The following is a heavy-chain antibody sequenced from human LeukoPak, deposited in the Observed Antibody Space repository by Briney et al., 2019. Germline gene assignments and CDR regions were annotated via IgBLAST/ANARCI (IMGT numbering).Heavy chain of an antibody. Sequence: ASVKVSCKASGYTFTGYYMHWVRQAPGQGLEWMGWINLNSGGTNDAQKFQDRVTMTRDTSISTAYMELSRLRSGDTAVYYCAAGGRGVDYYYYMDVWGKGTTVTVSS. D-gene: IGHD3-10*01. J-gene: IGHJ6*03. V-gene: IGHV1-2*02. CDR3: AAGGRGVDYYYYMDV. CDR2: INLNSGGT. CDR1: GYTFTGYY.